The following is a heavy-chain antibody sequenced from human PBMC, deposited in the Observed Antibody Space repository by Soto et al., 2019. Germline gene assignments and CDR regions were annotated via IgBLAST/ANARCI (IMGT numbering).Heavy chain of an antibody. CDR2: ISDSGST. CDR1: GFTFSRYA. V-gene: IGHV3-23*01. CDR3: AKGGLGDCSTTSCFLHFDY. Sequence: GGSLRLSCTASGFTFSRYAMSWVRQAPGKGLEWVSTISDSGSTYYAESVKGRLTISRDNSKHTLYLQMNSLRAEDTAVYYCAKGGLGDCSTTSCFLHFDYWGLGALVTVSS. J-gene: IGHJ4*02. D-gene: IGHD2-2*01.